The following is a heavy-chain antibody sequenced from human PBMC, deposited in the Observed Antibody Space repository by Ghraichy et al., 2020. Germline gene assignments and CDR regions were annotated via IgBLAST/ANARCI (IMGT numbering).Heavy chain of an antibody. CDR2: IYYSGST. J-gene: IGHJ5*02. V-gene: IGHV4-39*01. D-gene: IGHD3-16*01. CDR3: ARQTRGYWFDP. Sequence: SETLSLTCTVSGGSISSSSYYWGWIRQPPGKGLEWIGSIYYSGSTYYNPSLKSRVTISVDTSKNQFSLKLSSVTAADTAVYYCARQTRGYWFDPWGQGTLVTVSS. CDR1: GGSISSSSYY.